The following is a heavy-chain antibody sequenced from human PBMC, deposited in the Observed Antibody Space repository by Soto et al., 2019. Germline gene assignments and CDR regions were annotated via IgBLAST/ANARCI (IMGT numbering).Heavy chain of an antibody. CDR2: IIPIFGTA. CDR1: GGTFSSYA. V-gene: IGHV1-69*13. J-gene: IGHJ6*02. CDR3: ARGSSSSPRRDYYYYYGMDV. Sequence: ASVKVSCKASGGTFSSYAISWVRQAPVQGLEWMGGIIPIFGTANYAQKFQGRVTITADESTSTAYMELSSLRSEDTAVYYCARGSSSSPRRDYYYYYGMDVWGQGTTVTVSS. D-gene: IGHD6-6*01.